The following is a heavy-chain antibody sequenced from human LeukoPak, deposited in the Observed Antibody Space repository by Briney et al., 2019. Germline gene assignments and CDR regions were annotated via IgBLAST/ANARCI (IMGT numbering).Heavy chain of an antibody. J-gene: IGHJ2*01. CDR3: ARVPPVRGWYFDL. CDR1: GYTFTGYY. Sequence: ASVKVSCKASGYTFTGYYMHWVRQAPGQGLEWMGWINPNSGGTNYAQKFQGRVTMTRDTSISTAYMELSRLRSDDTAVYYCARVPPVRGWYFDLWGRGTLVTVSS. D-gene: IGHD3-10*02. CDR2: INPNSGGT. V-gene: IGHV1-2*02.